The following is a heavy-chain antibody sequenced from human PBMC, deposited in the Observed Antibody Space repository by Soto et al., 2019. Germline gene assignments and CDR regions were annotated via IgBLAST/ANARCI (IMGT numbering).Heavy chain of an antibody. J-gene: IGHJ4*02. V-gene: IGHV4-34*01. CDR3: ARGQEGVVATH. CDR1: GGSISGYY. D-gene: IGHD5-12*01. Sequence: PSETLSLTWAVTGGSISGYYWSWIRQPPGKGLEWIGEVKDGGHTNYSPSLRGRVTISSDTSNNQFSLRLNSVTAADTGVYYCARGQEGVVATHWDQGSLVTVSS. CDR2: VKDGGHT.